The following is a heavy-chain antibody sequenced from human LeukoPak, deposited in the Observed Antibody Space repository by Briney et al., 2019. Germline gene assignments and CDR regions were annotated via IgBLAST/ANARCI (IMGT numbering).Heavy chain of an antibody. CDR2: ISYDGSNK. CDR3: ARDPGYDSSGYRDY. D-gene: IGHD3-22*01. Sequence: PGGSLRLSCAASGFTFSSYAMHWVRQAPGKGLEWVAVISYDGSNKYYADSVKGRFTISRDNSKNTLYLQMNSLRAEDTAVYYCARDPGYDSSGYRDYWGQGTLVTVSS. J-gene: IGHJ4*02. CDR1: GFTFSSYA. V-gene: IGHV3-30*04.